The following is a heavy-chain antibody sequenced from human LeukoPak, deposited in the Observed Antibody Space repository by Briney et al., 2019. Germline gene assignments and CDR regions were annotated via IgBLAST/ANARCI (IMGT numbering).Heavy chain of an antibody. Sequence: PSETLSLTCTVSGGSISSYYWSWIRQPPGKGLEWIGYIYYSGSTNYNPSLRSRVTISVDTSKNQFSLKLSSVTAADTAVYYCARGGTVYSSSWAPVDWGQGTLVTVSS. J-gene: IGHJ4*02. CDR3: ARGGTVYSSSWAPVD. V-gene: IGHV4-59*01. CDR2: IYYSGST. CDR1: GGSISSYY. D-gene: IGHD6-6*01.